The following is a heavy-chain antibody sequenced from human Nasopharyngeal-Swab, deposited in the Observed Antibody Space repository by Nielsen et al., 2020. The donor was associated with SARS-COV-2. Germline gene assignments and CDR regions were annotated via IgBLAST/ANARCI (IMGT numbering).Heavy chain of an antibody. CDR1: GFTFSSYA. J-gene: IGHJ5*02. Sequence: GESLKISCAASGFTFSSYAMSWVRQAPGKGLEWVSAISGSGGSTYYADSVKGRFTISRDNSKNTLYLQTNSLRAEDTAVYYCAKDSTMVRGRGGFDPWGKGTLVTVSS. CDR3: AKDSTMVRGRGGFDP. CDR2: ISGSGGST. D-gene: IGHD3-10*01. V-gene: IGHV3-23*01.